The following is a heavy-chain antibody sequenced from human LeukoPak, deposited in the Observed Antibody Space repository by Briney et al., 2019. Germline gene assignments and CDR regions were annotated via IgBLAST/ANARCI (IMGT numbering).Heavy chain of an antibody. CDR2: IYSGGGT. CDR3: ARAGPSSSWHQFDY. D-gene: IGHD6-13*01. J-gene: IGHJ4*02. CDR1: GFTFSSYS. Sequence: GGSLRLSCAASGFTFSSYSMSWVRQAPGKGLEWVSVIYSGGGTYYADSVKGRFTISRDNSKNTLYLQMNRLRAEDTAVYYCARAGPSSSWHQFDYWGQGTLVTVSS. V-gene: IGHV3-66*01.